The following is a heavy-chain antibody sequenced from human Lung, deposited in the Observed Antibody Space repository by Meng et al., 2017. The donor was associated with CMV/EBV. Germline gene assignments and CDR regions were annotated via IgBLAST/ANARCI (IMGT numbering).Heavy chain of an antibody. CDR3: LRRSGGSV. D-gene: IGHD3-10*01. Sequence: EAAPDTLKPTDTLCLTCSVSGDSITNHNGWACVRQPPGKGLEWIGESPHRGSSAYNPSLKSRVSMSIDKSKNQFSLKLTSVTAADTAVYHCLRRSGGSVWGQGTLVTVSS. J-gene: IGHJ1*01. CDR2: SPHRGSS. CDR1: GDSITNHNG. V-gene: IGHV4-4*02.